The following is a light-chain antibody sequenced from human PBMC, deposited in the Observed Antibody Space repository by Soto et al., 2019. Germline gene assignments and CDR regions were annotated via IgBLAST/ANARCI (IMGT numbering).Light chain of an antibody. J-gene: IGKJ2*01. CDR1: QSISSY. Sequence: DIQMTQSPSSLSASVGDRVTITCRASQSISSYLNWYQQKPGKAPKLLIYAASSLQSGVPSRFSGSGSGTDFTLTISSRQPEDCATYYCQQSYSTLYTFGQGTKLEIK. CDR3: QQSYSTLYT. CDR2: AAS. V-gene: IGKV1-39*01.